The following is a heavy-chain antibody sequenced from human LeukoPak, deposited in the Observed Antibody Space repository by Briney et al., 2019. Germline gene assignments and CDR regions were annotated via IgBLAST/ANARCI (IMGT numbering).Heavy chain of an antibody. V-gene: IGHV1-18*01. D-gene: IGHD2-15*01. CDR3: ARELEYCSGGSCYSPVGFDI. CDR1: GYTFTSYS. CDR2: ISAYNGNT. J-gene: IGHJ3*02. Sequence: ATVKVSCKASGYTFTSYSISWVRQAPGQGLEWMGWISAYNGNTNYAQKLQGRVTMTTDTSTSTAYMELRSLRSDDTAVYYCARELEYCSGGSCYSPVGFDIWGQGTMVTVSS.